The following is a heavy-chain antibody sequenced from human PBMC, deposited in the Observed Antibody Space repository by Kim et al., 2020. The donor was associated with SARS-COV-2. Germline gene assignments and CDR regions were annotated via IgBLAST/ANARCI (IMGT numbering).Heavy chain of an antibody. CDR2: ISAYNGNT. Sequence: ASVKVSCKASGYTFTSYGISWVRQAPGQGLEWMGWISAYNGNTNYAQKLQGRVTMTTDTSTSTAYMELRSLRSDDTAVYYCARDLRLHKIVLMVYAMGAPAGYWGQGTLVTVSS. CDR1: GYTFTSYG. CDR3: ARDLRLHKIVLMVYAMGAPAGY. V-gene: IGHV1-18*04. D-gene: IGHD2-8*01. J-gene: IGHJ4*02.